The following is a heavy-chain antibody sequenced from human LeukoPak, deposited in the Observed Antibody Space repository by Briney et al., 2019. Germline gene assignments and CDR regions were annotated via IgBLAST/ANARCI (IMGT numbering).Heavy chain of an antibody. CDR3: GRDQGYSGYDSPDY. CDR2: LNPSGGST. V-gene: IGHV1-46*01. CDR1: GYTFTNYY. Sequence: ASVQVSFQASGYTFTNYYMHWVRQAPGQGVEWMGILNPSGGSTNYAQKFQGRVTMTRDTSTSTVYMELSSLRSEDTAVYYCGRDQGYSGYDSPDYWGQGTLVTVSS. D-gene: IGHD5-12*01. J-gene: IGHJ4*02.